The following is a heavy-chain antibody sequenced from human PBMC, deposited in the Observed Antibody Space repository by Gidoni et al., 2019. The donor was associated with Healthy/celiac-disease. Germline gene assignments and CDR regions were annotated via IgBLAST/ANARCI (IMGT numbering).Heavy chain of an antibody. CDR1: GGSISSGSYY. D-gene: IGHD6-6*01. CDR3: AMDCIAARPPAPGDNWFDP. Sequence: SGGSISSGSYYWSWIRQPAGKGLEWIVRIYTSGSTNYNPYLKSRVTISVDPCKNQFSRKLSSVTAADTAVYYCAMDCIAARPPAPGDNWFDPWGQGTLVTVSS. CDR2: IYTSGST. V-gene: IGHV4-61*02. J-gene: IGHJ5*02.